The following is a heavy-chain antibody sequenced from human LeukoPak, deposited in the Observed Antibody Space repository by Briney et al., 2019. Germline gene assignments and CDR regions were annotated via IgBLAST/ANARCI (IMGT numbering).Heavy chain of an antibody. CDR1: LFTFSTYT. CDR3: ARGPSGTGWFSTY. J-gene: IGHJ4*02. Sequence: PGGSLRLSRADSLFTFSTYTMKWVRQAPGKGLEWVSSMSSSSGHIYYADSVKGRFTISRDNAKNSLYLQMNSLKAEDTAVYYCARGPSGTGWFSTYWGQGTLVTVSS. V-gene: IGHV3-21*01. D-gene: IGHD6-19*01. CDR2: MSSSSGHI.